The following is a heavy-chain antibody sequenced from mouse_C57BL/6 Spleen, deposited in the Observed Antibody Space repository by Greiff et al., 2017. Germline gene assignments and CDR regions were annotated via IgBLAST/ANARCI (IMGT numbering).Heavy chain of an antibody. CDR3: ARPRSTMVTGAMDY. V-gene: IGHV5-6*01. J-gene: IGHJ4*01. CDR2: ISSGGSYT. Sequence: EVKLMESGGDLVKPGGSLKLSCAASGFTFSSYGMSWVRQTPDKRLEWVATISSGGSYTYYPDSVKGRFTISRDNAKNTLYLQMSSLKSEDTAMYYCARPRSTMVTGAMDYWGQGTSVTVSS. D-gene: IGHD2-2*01. CDR1: GFTFSSYG.